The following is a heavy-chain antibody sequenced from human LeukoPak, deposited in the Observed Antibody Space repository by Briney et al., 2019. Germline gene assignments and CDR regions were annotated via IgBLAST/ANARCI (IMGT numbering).Heavy chain of an antibody. CDR2: IWYDGSNK. Sequence: PGGSLRLSCAASGFTFSTYVLHWVRQAPGKGLEWVALIWYDGSNKYYADSVKGRFTISRDNSKNTLYLQMNSLRAEDTAVYYCAREKQKYSSGWYCLDYWGQGTLVTVSS. V-gene: IGHV3-33*01. CDR3: AREKQKYSSGWYCLDY. CDR1: GFTFSTYV. D-gene: IGHD6-19*01. J-gene: IGHJ4*02.